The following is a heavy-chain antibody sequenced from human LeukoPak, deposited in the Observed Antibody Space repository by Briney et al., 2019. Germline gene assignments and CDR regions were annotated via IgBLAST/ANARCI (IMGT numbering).Heavy chain of an antibody. V-gene: IGHV4-39*02. CDR1: GVSITNTNYY. J-gene: IGHJ4*02. Sequence: SETLSLTCTVSGVSITNTNYYWGWIRQPPEKGLEYIGSLFYSGSTSYNPSPKSRVTMSIDTSKNHLSLKLNSVTAADTAVYYCAGLFVGEYYGSGYYFDDWGQGTLVTVTS. CDR2: LFYSGST. D-gene: IGHD3-10*01. CDR3: AGLFVGEYYGSGYYFDD.